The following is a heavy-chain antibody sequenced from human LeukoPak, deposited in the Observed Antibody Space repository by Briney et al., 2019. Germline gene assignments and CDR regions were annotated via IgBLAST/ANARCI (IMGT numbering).Heavy chain of an antibody. CDR1: GGSICSSNW. CDR3: ARDRGSSWTDY. CDR2: IYHSGST. Sequence: SETLSLTCAVSGGSICSSNWWSWVRQPPGKGLEWIGEIYHSGSTNYNPSLKSRVTISVDKSKNQFSLKLSAVTAADTAVYYCARDRGSSWTDYWGQGTLVTVSS. D-gene: IGHD6-13*01. J-gene: IGHJ4*02. V-gene: IGHV4-4*02.